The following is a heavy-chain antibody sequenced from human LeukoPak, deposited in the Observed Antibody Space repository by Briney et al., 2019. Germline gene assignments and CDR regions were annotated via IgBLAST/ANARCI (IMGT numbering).Heavy chain of an antibody. CDR3: ARGAHDFWSGYRGMDV. Sequence: ASVKVSCKASGYTFTGYYMHWVRQAPGQGLEWMGWINPNSGGTNYAQKFQGRVTMTRDTSISTAYMELSRLRSDDTAVYYCARGAHDFWSGYRGMDVWGQGTTVTVSS. J-gene: IGHJ6*02. V-gene: IGHV1-2*02. D-gene: IGHD3-3*01. CDR2: INPNSGGT. CDR1: GYTFTGYY.